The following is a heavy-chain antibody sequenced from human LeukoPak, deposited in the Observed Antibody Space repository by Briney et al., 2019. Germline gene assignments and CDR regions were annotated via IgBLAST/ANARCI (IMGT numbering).Heavy chain of an antibody. CDR3: ARDLITLVVPDY. V-gene: IGHV3-48*04. Sequence: GGSLRLSCTASGFTFNNYNMNWVRQAPGKGLEWVSYISSSGSTIYYADSVKGRFTISRDNAKNSLYLQMNSLRAEDTAVYYCARDLITLVVPDYWGQGTLVTVSS. CDR1: GFTFNNYN. D-gene: IGHD3-10*01. CDR2: ISSSGSTI. J-gene: IGHJ4*02.